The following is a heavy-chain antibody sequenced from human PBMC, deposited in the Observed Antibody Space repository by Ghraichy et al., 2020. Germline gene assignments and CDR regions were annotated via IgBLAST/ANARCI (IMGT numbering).Heavy chain of an antibody. CDR2: IYYNGGD. CDR3: ARTAAGDYGMDV. D-gene: IGHD6-13*01. CDR1: GDFISKYY. V-gene: IGHV4-59*01. Sequence: SETLSLTCTVSGDFISKYYWSWVRQSPSKRLEWIGYIYYNGGDEYNPYLKSRVTIFLDTSKNQFSLMMTSVTTADTAVYYCARTAAGDYGMDVWGQGTAVAVSS. J-gene: IGHJ6*02.